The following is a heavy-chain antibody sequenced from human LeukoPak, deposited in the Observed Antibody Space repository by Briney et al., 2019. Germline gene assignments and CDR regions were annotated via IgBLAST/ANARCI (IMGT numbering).Heavy chain of an antibody. CDR3: ARGHHVVVATATWASDAFDL. D-gene: IGHD2-21*02. CDR2: IYPGDSDS. J-gene: IGHJ3*01. V-gene: IGHV5-51*01. Sequence: GESLKISCKGSGYNFTSHWIGWVRQMPGKGLEWMGIIYPGDSDSRQSPSLRGQVTIPADKSINTAYLQWNSLKASDTAMYYCARGHHVVVATATWASDAFDLWGQGTMVTVSS. CDR1: GYNFTSHW.